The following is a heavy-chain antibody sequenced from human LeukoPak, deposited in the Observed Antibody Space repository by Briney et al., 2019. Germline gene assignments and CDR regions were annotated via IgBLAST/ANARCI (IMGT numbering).Heavy chain of an antibody. CDR1: GYTFTSYY. V-gene: IGHV1-46*01. J-gene: IGHJ4*02. CDR3: ARDMGYYDSSGYYYSESHDY. CDR2: INPSGGST. Sequence: ASVKVSCKASGYTFTSYYMHWVRQAPGQGLEWMGIINPSGGSTSYAQKFQGRVTMTRDTSTSTVYMELSSLRSEDTAVYYCARDMGYYDSSGYYYSESHDYWGRGTLVTVSS. D-gene: IGHD3-22*01.